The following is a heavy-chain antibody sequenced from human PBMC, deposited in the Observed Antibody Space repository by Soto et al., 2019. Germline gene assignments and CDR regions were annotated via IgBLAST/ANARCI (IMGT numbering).Heavy chain of an antibody. V-gene: IGHV3-23*01. D-gene: IGHD3-3*01. J-gene: IGHJ4*02. CDR2: ISGSGGST. Sequence: GGSLRLSCAASGFTFSSYAMSWVRQAPGKGLEWVSAISGSGGSTYYADSVKGRFTISRDNSKNTLYLQMNSLRAEDTAVYYCAKDENPRFLEWLFGSNFDYWGQGTLVTVSS. CDR3: AKDENPRFLEWLFGSNFDY. CDR1: GFTFSSYA.